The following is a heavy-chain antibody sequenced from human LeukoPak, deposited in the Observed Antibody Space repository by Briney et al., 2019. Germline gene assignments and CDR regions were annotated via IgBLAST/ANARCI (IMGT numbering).Heavy chain of an antibody. Sequence: SETLSLTCTVSGASISSYFWTWIRQSPGRGLEWIGYISNIGSTNYNPSLKSRVTISGDTSKNQFSLKLSSVTAADTAVYFCARGRVSSSTYYSTYYYYFYMDVWGKGTTVTVSS. J-gene: IGHJ6*03. CDR2: ISNIGST. D-gene: IGHD3-22*01. CDR1: GASISSYF. V-gene: IGHV4-59*01. CDR3: ARGRVSSSTYYSTYYYYFYMDV.